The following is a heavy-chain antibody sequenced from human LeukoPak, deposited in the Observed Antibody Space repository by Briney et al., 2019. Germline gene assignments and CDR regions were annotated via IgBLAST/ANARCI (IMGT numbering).Heavy chain of an antibody. V-gene: IGHV3-30-3*01. J-gene: IGHJ4*02. D-gene: IGHD6-13*01. CDR1: GFTFSNYA. CDR3: AGAYSSSWYGALDY. CDR2: ISFDGSNK. Sequence: GGSLRLSCAASGFTFSNYAMHWVRQAPGKGLEWVAVISFDGSNKYYADSVKGRFTISRDNSKNTLYLQMNSLSTEDTAVYYCAGAYSSSWYGALDYWGQGTLVTVSS.